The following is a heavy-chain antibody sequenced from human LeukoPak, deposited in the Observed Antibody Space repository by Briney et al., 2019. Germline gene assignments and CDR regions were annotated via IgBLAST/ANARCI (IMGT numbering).Heavy chain of an antibody. Sequence: GGSLRLSCAASGFTFSSYGMHWVRQAPGMGLEWVAVIWYDGDKKYYADSVKGRFTISRDNSKNTLYLQMSSLRVEDTSVYFCARDRCGGADCANWFDPWGQGTLVIVSS. CDR1: GFTFSSYG. V-gene: IGHV3-33*01. CDR2: IWYDGDKK. J-gene: IGHJ5*02. CDR3: ARDRCGGADCANWFDP. D-gene: IGHD2-21*02.